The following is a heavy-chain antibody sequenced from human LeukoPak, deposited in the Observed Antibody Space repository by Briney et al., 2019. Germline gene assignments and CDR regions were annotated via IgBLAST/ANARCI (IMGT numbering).Heavy chain of an antibody. CDR3: ARTSASWFDP. CDR2: INHSGST. Sequence: PSETLSLTCTVSGGSISTTNYYWGWIRQSPGKGLEWIGSINHSGSTYYNPSLKSRVTISVDTSKNQFSLKLSSVTAADTAVYYCARTSASWFDPWGQGTLVTVSS. V-gene: IGHV4-39*07. J-gene: IGHJ5*02. CDR1: GGSISTTNYY.